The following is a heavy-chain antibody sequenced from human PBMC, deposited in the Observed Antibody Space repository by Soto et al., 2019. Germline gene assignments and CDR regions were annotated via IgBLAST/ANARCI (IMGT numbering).Heavy chain of an antibody. Sequence: QVQLQQWGAGLLKPSETLSLTCAVYGGSFSGYYWSWIRQPPGKGLEWIGEINHSGSTNYNPSLTSRITISVDTSKNQFSLKLSSVTAADTAVYYCARGTWIQLWFAHYFDYWGQGTLVTVSS. CDR2: INHSGST. V-gene: IGHV4-34*01. CDR1: GGSFSGYY. CDR3: ARGTWIQLWFAHYFDY. J-gene: IGHJ4*02. D-gene: IGHD5-18*01.